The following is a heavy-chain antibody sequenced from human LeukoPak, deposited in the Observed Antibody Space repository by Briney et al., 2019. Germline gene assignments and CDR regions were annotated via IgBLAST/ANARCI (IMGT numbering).Heavy chain of an antibody. V-gene: IGHV3-48*03. Sequence: GGSLRLSCAASGFTFSSYEMNWVRQAPGKGLEWVSHIATDSSSKKYADSVKGRFTISRDNAKNSLYLQMNSLRAEDTAVYYCTREAGDPSYGMDVWGQGTSVTVSS. CDR3: TREAGDPSYGMDV. D-gene: IGHD3-10*01. CDR2: IATDSSSK. CDR1: GFTFSSYE. J-gene: IGHJ6*02.